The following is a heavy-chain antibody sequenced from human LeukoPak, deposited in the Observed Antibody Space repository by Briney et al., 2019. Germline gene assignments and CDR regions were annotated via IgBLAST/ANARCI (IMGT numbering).Heavy chain of an antibody. V-gene: IGHV4-59*01. J-gene: IGHJ6*02. D-gene: IGHD3-10*01. CDR3: ARVSGSGSYFSYYYYGMDV. CDR1: GGSISSYY. Sequence: ASETLSLTCTVSGGSISSYYWSWIRQPPGKGLEWIGYIYYSGSTNYNPSLRSRVTISVDTSKNQFSLKLSSVTAADTAVYYCARVSGSGSYFSYYYYGMDVWGQGTTVTVSS. CDR2: IYYSGST.